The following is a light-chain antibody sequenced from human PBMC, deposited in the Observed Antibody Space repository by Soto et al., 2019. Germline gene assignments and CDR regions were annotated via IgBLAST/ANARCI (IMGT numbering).Light chain of an antibody. Sequence: ETLMTQSPATLSVSQGERATLSCRASQSVNNNLAWYQQKLGQAPRVLIYGASTRATGIPARFTGSGSGTEFTLTISSLQSEDFAVYYCQQYSNWPRTFGQGTKVDIK. CDR1: QSVNNN. V-gene: IGKV3-15*01. CDR2: GAS. J-gene: IGKJ1*01. CDR3: QQYSNWPRT.